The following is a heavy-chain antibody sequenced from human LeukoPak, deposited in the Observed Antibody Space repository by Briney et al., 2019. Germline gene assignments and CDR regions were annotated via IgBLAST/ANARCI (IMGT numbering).Heavy chain of an antibody. CDR2: MNSGSTI. CDR1: RFTFTSYS. Sequence: GGSLRLSCVASRFTFTSYSLNWVRQAPGKGLEWVSYMNSGSTIYYADSVKGRFTISRDNAKNSLFLQMNSLRDEDTAVYYCARDPGSTAGFDYWGQGTLVTVSS. V-gene: IGHV3-48*02. J-gene: IGHJ4*02. CDR3: ARDPGSTAGFDY. D-gene: IGHD6-13*01.